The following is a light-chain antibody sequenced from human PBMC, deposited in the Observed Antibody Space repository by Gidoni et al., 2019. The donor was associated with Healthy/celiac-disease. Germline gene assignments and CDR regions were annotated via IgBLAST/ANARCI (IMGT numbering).Light chain of an antibody. Sequence: DIVITQSPDSLAGSLGERATINCKSSQSVLYSSNNKNYLAWYEQKPGQPPKLLIYWASTRESGVPDRFSGSGSGTDFTLTISSLQAEDVAVYYCQQYYRTPRTFGQGTKVEIK. CDR1: QSVLYSSNNKNY. V-gene: IGKV4-1*01. CDR3: QQYYRTPRT. CDR2: WAS. J-gene: IGKJ1*01.